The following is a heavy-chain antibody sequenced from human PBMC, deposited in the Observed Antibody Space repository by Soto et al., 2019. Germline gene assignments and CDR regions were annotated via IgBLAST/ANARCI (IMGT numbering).Heavy chain of an antibody. CDR1: GGTFSSYA. CDR2: IIPIFGTA. V-gene: IGHV1-69*13. Sequence: SVKVSCKASGGTFSSYAISWVRQAPGRGLEWMGGIIPIFGTANYAQKFQGRVTITADESTSTAYMELSSLRSEDTAVYHCARDGSGSDYKRPRDAFDIWGQGTMVT. D-gene: IGHD1-26*01. J-gene: IGHJ3*02. CDR3: ARDGSGSDYKRPRDAFDI.